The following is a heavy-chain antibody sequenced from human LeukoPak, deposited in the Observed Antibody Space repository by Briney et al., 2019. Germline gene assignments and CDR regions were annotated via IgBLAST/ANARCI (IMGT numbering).Heavy chain of an antibody. Sequence: PGGSLRLSCAASGFTFSSYSMNWVRQAPGKGLEWVSGISWNSGSIGYADSVKGRFTISRDNAKNSLYLQMNSLRAEDMALYYCAKDYSSSGYYYGYFDYWGQGTLVTVSS. J-gene: IGHJ4*02. CDR2: ISWNSGSI. V-gene: IGHV3-9*03. D-gene: IGHD3-22*01. CDR1: GFTFSSYS. CDR3: AKDYSSSGYYYGYFDY.